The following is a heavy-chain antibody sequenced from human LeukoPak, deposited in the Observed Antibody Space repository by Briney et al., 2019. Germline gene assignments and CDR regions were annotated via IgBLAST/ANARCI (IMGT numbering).Heavy chain of an antibody. CDR2: IIPIFGTA. CDR3: ARDRYGGNSYAY. D-gene: IGHD4-23*01. J-gene: IGHJ4*02. CDR1: GGTFSSYA. Sequence: SVKVSCKASGGTFSSYAISWVRQAPGQGLEWMGRIIPIFGTANYAQKFQGRVTIATDESTSTAYMELSSLRSEDTAVYYCARDRYGGNSYAYWGQGTLVTVSS. V-gene: IGHV1-69*05.